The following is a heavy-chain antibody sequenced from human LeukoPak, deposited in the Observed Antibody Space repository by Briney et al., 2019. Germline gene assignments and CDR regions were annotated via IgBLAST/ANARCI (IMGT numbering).Heavy chain of an antibody. D-gene: IGHD5-18*01. CDR3: ARDGATAMAGYYYYGMDV. J-gene: IGHJ6*02. CDR1: GYTFTGYY. Sequence: ASVKVSCKASGYTFTGYYMHWVRQAPGQGLEWMGWINPNSGGTNYAQKFQGRVTMTRDTSISTAYMELSRLRSVDTAVYYCARDGATAMAGYYYYGMDVWGQGTTVTVSS. V-gene: IGHV1-2*02. CDR2: INPNSGGT.